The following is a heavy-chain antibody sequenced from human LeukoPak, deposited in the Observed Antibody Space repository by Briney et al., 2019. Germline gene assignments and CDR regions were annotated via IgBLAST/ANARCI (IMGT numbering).Heavy chain of an antibody. Sequence: GGSLRLSCAASGFTFSSYWMSWVRQAPGKGLEWVANIKQDGSEKYYVDSVEGRFTISRDNAKNSLYLQMNNLRAEDTAVYHCARDKIVGATHFDYWGQGTLVTVSS. V-gene: IGHV3-7*01. CDR3: ARDKIVGATHFDY. D-gene: IGHD1-26*01. CDR2: IKQDGSEK. J-gene: IGHJ4*02. CDR1: GFTFSSYW.